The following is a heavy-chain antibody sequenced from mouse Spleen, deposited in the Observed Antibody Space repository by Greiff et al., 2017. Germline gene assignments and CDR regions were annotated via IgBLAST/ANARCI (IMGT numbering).Heavy chain of an antibody. D-gene: IGHD4-1*01. CDR3: TITGTRAMDY. Sequence: VQLQQSGAELVRPGASVKLSCTASGFNIKDDYMHWVKQRPEQGLEWIGWIDPENGDTEYASKFQGKATITADTSSNTAYLQLSSLTSEDTAVYYCTITGTRAMDYWGQGTSVTVSS. J-gene: IGHJ4*01. CDR2: IDPENGDT. CDR1: GFNIKDDY. V-gene: IGHV14-4*01.